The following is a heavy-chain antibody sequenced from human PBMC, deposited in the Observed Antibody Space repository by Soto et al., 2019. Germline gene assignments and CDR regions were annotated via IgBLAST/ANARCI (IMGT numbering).Heavy chain of an antibody. D-gene: IGHD3-3*02. Sequence: PSETLSLTCAVSGDPINSSHCWNWVRQPAEKGLEWIGQISHSVSTTYNQSLTSRVTISVDKSKNRFSLKLTSVTAADTAVYYCAARHFWRRPWTDSRLDYFGQGTLVTVSS. CDR3: AARHFWRRPWTDSRLDY. V-gene: IGHV4-4*02. J-gene: IGHJ4*02. CDR2: ISHSVST. CDR1: GDPINSSHC.